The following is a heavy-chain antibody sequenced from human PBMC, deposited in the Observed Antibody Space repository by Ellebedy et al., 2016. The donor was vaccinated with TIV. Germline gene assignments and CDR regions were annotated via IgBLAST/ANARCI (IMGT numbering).Heavy chain of an antibody. CDR2: IDPSDPSGSYT. J-gene: IGHJ4*02. Sequence: KVSXXASGYSFIHYWISWVRQMPGKGLEWMGRIDPSDPSGSYTTYSPSSQGHVTISVDKSITTAYLEWSSLKASDTAMYYCARHELGSNAAFDYWGQGTLVTVSS. CDR3: ARHELGSNAAFDY. V-gene: IGHV5-10-1*01. D-gene: IGHD1-26*01. CDR1: GYSFIHYW.